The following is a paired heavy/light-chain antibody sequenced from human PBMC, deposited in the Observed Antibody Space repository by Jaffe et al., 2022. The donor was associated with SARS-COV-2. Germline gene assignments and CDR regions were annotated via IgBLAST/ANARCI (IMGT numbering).Heavy chain of an antibody. Sequence: QVQLVESGGGVVQPGRSLRLSCAASGFTFSNYAMYWVRQAPGKGLEWVAVLSYDGTNEYFADSVRGRFAISRDNSKNTLYLQMNSLRTEDTAIYYCARGYFPFGEFLLDAFDTWGQGTLVTVSS. D-gene: IGHD3-10*01. J-gene: IGHJ3*02. V-gene: IGHV3-30*09. CDR1: GFTFSNYA. CDR2: LSYDGTNE. CDR3: ARGYFPFGEFLLDAFDT.
Light chain of an antibody. CDR1: SSNLGPNT. CDR2: ANN. CDR3: AAWDGMLNGVV. J-gene: IGLJ2*01. V-gene: IGLV1-44*01. Sequence: QPVLTQPPSASATPGQRVTISCSGSSSNLGPNTVNWYQQLPGAAPKLLIYANNRRPSGVPDRFSGSKSGTSASLAITGLQSLDEAEYYCAAWDGMLNGVVFGGGTKVTVL.